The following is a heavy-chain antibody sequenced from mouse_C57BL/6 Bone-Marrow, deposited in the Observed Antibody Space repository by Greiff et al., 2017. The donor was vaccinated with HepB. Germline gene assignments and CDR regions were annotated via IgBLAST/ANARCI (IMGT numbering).Heavy chain of an antibody. CDR1: GFSLTSYA. CDR2: IWTGGGT. CDR3: ARNQDSSGYFPWFAY. V-gene: IGHV2-9-1*01. Sequence: VQGVESGPGLVAPSQSLSITCTVSGFSLTSYAISWVRQPPGKGLEWLGVIWTGGGTNYNSALKSRLSISKDNSKSQVFLKMNSLQTDDTARYYCARNQDSSGYFPWFAYWGQGTLVTVSA. D-gene: IGHD3-2*02. J-gene: IGHJ3*01.